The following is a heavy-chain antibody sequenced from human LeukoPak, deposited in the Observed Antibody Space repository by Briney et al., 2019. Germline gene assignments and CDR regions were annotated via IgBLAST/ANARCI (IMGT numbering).Heavy chain of an antibody. CDR2: INSDGSST. CDR3: ARAQMVAAAPGGYYYYYGMDV. CDR1: GFTFSSYW. Sequence: PGGSLRLSCAASGFTFSSYWMHWVRQAPGKGLVWVSRINSDGSSTSYADSVKGRFTISRDNAKNTLCLQMNSLRAEDTAVYYCARAQMVAAAPGGYYYYYGMDVWGQGTTVTVSS. J-gene: IGHJ6*02. D-gene: IGHD6-13*01. V-gene: IGHV3-74*01.